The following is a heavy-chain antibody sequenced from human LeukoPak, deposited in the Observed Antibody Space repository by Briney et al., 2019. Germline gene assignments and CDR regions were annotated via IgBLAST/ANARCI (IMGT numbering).Heavy chain of an antibody. V-gene: IGHV3-74*03. CDR2: INSDGSST. J-gene: IGHJ4*02. CDR1: GFTFSNYW. D-gene: IGHD3-9*01. Sequence: GGSLRLSCAGSGFTFSNYWMHWVRQAPGKGLVWVSGINSDGSSTKYADSVKGRFTISSDNAKNTLYLQMDSLRDEDTAVYYCAYRPGNYDILTQYYFDYWGQGTLVTVSS. CDR3: AYRPGNYDILTQYYFDY.